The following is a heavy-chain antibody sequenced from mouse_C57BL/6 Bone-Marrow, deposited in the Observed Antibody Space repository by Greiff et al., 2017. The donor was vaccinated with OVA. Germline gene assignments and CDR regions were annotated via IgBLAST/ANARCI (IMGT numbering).Heavy chain of an antibody. J-gene: IGHJ2*01. V-gene: IGHV5-4*03. CDR3: ARYYYYGYYFDY. D-gene: IGHD1-1*01. CDR1: GFTFSSYA. Sequence: EVMLVESGGGLVKPGGSLKLSCAASGFTFSSYAMSWVRQTPEKRLEWVATISDGGSYTYYPDNVKGRFTISRDNAKNNLYLQMSQLKSEDTAMYYCARYYYYGYYFDYGGQGTTLTVSS. CDR2: ISDGGSYT.